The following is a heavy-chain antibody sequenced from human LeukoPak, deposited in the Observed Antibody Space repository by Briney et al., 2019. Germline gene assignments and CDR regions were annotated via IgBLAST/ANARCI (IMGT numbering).Heavy chain of an antibody. V-gene: IGHV3-30*03. CDR1: GFTFSSYG. J-gene: IGHJ4*02. D-gene: IGHD6-19*01. CDR2: ISYDGSNK. Sequence: GGSLRLSCAASGFTFSSYGMHWVRQAPGKGLEWVAVISYDGSNKYYADSVKGRFTISRDNAKNSLYLQMNSLRAEDMAVYYCARGSSGWYLWGQGTLVTVSS. CDR3: ARGSSGWYL.